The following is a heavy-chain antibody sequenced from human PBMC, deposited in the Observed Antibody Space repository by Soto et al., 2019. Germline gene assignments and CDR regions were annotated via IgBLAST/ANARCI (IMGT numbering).Heavy chain of an antibody. CDR2: INHSGST. J-gene: IGHJ6*03. Sequence: PSETLSLTCAVYGGSFSGYYWSWIRQPPGKGLEWIGEINHSGSTNYNPSLKSRVTISVDTSKNQFSLKLSSVTAADTAVYYFASHYGSGSYFSDYYYYYYMDVWGKGTTVTVSS. V-gene: IGHV4-34*01. D-gene: IGHD3-10*01. CDR1: GGSFSGYY. CDR3: ASHYGSGSYFSDYYYYYYMDV.